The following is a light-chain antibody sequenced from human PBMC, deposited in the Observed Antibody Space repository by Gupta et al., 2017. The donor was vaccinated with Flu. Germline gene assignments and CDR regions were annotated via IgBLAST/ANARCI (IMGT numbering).Light chain of an antibody. CDR3: SSYAGSNNVVV. V-gene: IGLV2-8*01. CDR2: EVN. CDR1: SSDVGAYDY. Sequence: SALTQPPSASGSPGPSVTISCTGTSSDVGAYDYVSWYQQPPGKAPKLIIYEVNKRPSGVPDRFSGSKSGNTASLTVAGLQAEDEDDYYCSSYAGSNNVVVFGGGTKLTVL. J-gene: IGLJ2*01.